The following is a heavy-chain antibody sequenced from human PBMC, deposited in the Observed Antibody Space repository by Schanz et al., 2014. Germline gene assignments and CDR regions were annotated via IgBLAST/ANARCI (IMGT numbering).Heavy chain of an antibody. V-gene: IGHV3-7*01. D-gene: IGHD6-19*01. CDR1: GFMFGGYW. J-gene: IGHJ4*02. CDR2: IKQDGSEK. CDR3: VGIHVAVAEAFY. Sequence: EVQLVESGGGLVQPGGSLRLSCAGSGFMFGGYWMSWVRQAPGKGLEWVANIKQDGSEKFYVDSVKGRFTISRDNAKKSLYLQMNSLRPEDTALYYCVGIHVAVAEAFYWGQGALVIVS.